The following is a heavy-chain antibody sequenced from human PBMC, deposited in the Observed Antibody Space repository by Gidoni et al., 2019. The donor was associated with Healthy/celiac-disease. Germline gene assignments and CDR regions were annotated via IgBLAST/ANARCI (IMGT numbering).Heavy chain of an antibody. CDR1: GFTFSSYS. V-gene: IGHV3-21*01. CDR2: ISSSSSYI. J-gene: IGHJ4*02. Sequence: EVQLVESGGGLVKPGGSLSLSCAASGFTFSSYSMNWVRQAPGKGLEWVSSISSSSSYIYYADSVKGRFTISRDNAKNSLYLQMNSLRAEDTAVYYCASAFREFDYWGQGTLVTVSS. CDR3: ASAFREFDY.